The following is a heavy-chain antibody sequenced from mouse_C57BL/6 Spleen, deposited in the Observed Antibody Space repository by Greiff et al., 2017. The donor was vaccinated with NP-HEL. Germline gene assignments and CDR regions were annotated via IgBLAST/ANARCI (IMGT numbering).Heavy chain of an antibody. V-gene: IGHV14-1*01. J-gene: IGHJ3*01. D-gene: IGHD1-1*01. CDR2: IDPEDGDT. CDR1: GFNIKDYY. Sequence: DVQLQESGAELVRPGASVKLSCTASGFNIKDYYMHWVKQRPEKGLEWIGRIDPEDGDTEYAPKFQGKATMTADTSSNTAYLQLSSLTSEDTAVYSCTTPTVPGYCVSCAYWGQGTLVTVSA. CDR3: TTPTVPGYCVSCAY.